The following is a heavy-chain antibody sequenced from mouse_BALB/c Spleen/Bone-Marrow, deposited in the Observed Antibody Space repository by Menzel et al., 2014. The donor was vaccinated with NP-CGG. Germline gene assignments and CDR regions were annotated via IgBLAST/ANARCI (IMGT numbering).Heavy chain of an antibody. J-gene: IGHJ3*01. V-gene: IGHV1-7*01. CDR3: ARPRFAY. CDR1: GYTFTSYW. CDR2: ITPSTGYI. Sequence: VQLQQSGAELAKPGASVKMSCKASGYTFTSYWMHWIKQRPGQGLEWIGYITPSTGYIEYNQKFKDKATLTADKSSSTACMQLSGVTSEDSAVYYCARPRFAYWGQGTLVTVSA.